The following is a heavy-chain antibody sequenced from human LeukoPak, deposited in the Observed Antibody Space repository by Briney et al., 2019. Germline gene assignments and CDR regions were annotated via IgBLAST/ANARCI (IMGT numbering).Heavy chain of an antibody. Sequence: GSLRLSCAASGFTFSSYAMSWVRQAPGKGLEWIGEINHSGSTNYNPSLKSRVTISVDTSKNQFSLKLSSVTAADTAVYYCARGGPHYYYYMDVWGKGTTVTVSS. J-gene: IGHJ6*03. CDR3: ARGGPHYYYYMDV. CDR1: GFTFSSYA. CDR2: INHSGST. V-gene: IGHV4-34*01.